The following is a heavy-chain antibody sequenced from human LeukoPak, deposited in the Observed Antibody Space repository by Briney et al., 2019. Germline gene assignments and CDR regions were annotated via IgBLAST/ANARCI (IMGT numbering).Heavy chain of an antibody. CDR1: GFTFSDYA. V-gene: IGHV3-30*03. Sequence: GRSLRLSCAASGFTFSDYAMHWVRQAPGKGLEWVAVISYDGRNKFYSDSVKGRFTISRDNSKNTLFLQTNSLRPEGTAVYYCARTAGLLWAPLDFWGQGTLVTVSS. J-gene: IGHJ4*02. CDR2: ISYDGRNK. D-gene: IGHD3-10*01. CDR3: ARTAGLLWAPLDF.